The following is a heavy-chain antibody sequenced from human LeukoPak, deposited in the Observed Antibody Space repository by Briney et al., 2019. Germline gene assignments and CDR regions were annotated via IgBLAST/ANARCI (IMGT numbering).Heavy chain of an antibody. V-gene: IGHV3-15*01. Sequence: PGGSLRLSCAASGFTFSNARMSWVRQAPGKGLEWVGRIKSKTDGGTTDYAAPVKGRFTISRDDSKNTLYLQMNSLKTEDTAVYYCMGDWNDATGDAFDIWGQGTMVTVSS. J-gene: IGHJ3*02. D-gene: IGHD1-1*01. CDR3: MGDWNDATGDAFDI. CDR1: GFTFSNAR. CDR2: IKSKTDGGTT.